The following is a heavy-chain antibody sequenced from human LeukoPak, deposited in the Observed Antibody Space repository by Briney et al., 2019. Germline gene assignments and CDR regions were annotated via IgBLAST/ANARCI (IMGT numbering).Heavy chain of an antibody. CDR1: GFTFSTYG. CDR3: ARGGYSGTYYFDY. V-gene: IGHV3-33*01. CDR2: VWYDGSNI. D-gene: IGHD1-26*01. J-gene: IGHJ4*02. Sequence: GGSLRLSCAASGFTFSTYGMHWVRQAPGKGLEWVAVVWYDGSNIHYVDSVKGRFTISRDNSKSTLYLQMNSLTAEDTAVYYCARGGYSGTYYFDYWGQGTPVTVSS.